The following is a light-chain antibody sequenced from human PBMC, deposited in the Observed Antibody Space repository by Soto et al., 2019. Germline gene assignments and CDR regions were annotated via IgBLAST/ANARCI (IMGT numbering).Light chain of an antibody. J-gene: IGKJ2*01. CDR2: GAS. Sequence: IVMTQSPATLSASPGERVTLSCRASETVRTNFAWFQQKPGQTPRLLIFGASTRATGIPTRFTGSGSETEVTLTIGSLQSEDLAVYYCQQYYNWPQYTFGQGTKLEIK. V-gene: IGKV3-15*01. CDR1: ETVRTN. CDR3: QQYYNWPQYT.